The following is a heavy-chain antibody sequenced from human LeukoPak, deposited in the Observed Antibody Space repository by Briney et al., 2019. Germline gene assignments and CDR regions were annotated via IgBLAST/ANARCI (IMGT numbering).Heavy chain of an antibody. D-gene: IGHD2-15*01. Sequence: GGSLRLSCAASGFTFSSYEMNWVRQAPGKGLEWASYISSSGSTIYYADSVKGRFTISRDNAKNSLYLQMNSLRAEDTAVYYCAAGPHIVVVVAANPSPHFDYWGQGTLVTVSS. CDR3: AAGPHIVVVVAANPSPHFDY. CDR1: GFTFSSYE. J-gene: IGHJ4*02. V-gene: IGHV3-48*03. CDR2: ISSSGSTI.